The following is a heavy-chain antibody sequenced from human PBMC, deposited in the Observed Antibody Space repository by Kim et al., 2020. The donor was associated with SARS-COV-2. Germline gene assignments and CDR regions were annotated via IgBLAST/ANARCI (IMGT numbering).Heavy chain of an antibody. V-gene: IGHV4-34*01. J-gene: IGHJ6*02. Sequence: SETLSLTCAVYGGSFSGYYWSWIRQPPGKGLEWIGEINHSGSTNYNPSLKSRVTISVDTSKNQFSLKLSSVTTADTAVYYCGGNRNRGNYYYGMDVWGQGTTVTVSS. CDR2: INHSGST. CDR3: GGNRNRGNYYYGMDV. D-gene: IGHD3-10*01. CDR1: GGSFSGYY.